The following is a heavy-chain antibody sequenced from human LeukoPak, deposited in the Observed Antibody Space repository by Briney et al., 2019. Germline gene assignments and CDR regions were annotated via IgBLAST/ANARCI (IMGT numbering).Heavy chain of an antibody. V-gene: IGHV4-34*01. CDR3: ARSPDYGDYFDY. CDR1: GGSFSGYY. D-gene: IGHD4-17*01. Sequence: NPSETLSLTCAVYGGSFSGYYWSWIRQPPGKGLEWIGEINHSGSTNYNPSLKSRVTISVDTSKNQFSLKLSSVTAADTAVYYCARSPDYGDYFDYWGQGTLVTVSS. CDR2: INHSGST. J-gene: IGHJ4*02.